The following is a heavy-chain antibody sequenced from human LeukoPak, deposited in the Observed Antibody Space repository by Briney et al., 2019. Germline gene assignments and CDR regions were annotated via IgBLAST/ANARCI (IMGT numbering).Heavy chain of an antibody. D-gene: IGHD6-19*01. V-gene: IGHV3-21*01. CDR1: GFTFSSYA. CDR3: AREAVAGRAPDY. CDR2: ITSSSTYI. Sequence: GGSLRLSCAASGFTFSSYAMSWVRQAPGKGLEWVSSITSSSTYIYYTHSVKGRFTISRDNAKNSLYLQMNSLRAEDTAVYYCAREAVAGRAPDYWGQGTLVTVSS. J-gene: IGHJ4*02.